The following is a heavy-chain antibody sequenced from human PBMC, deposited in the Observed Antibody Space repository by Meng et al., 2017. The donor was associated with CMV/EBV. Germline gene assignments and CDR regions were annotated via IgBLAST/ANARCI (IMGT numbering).Heavy chain of an antibody. V-gene: IGHV4-39*07. CDR1: GATYSSSSPS. D-gene: IGHD3-22*01. CDR2: TDYSGTT. Sequence: DPVLVHPFATLTLTWTGSGATYSSSSPSWSCIRQPPRTGLEWIRSTDYSGTTYYDPCVKGRVTISGDTSKNPFSLKLRSVTAADTGVYYCARDPGSMIVVVMGDWYFDLWGRGTLVTVSS. CDR3: ARDPGSMIVVVMGDWYFDL. J-gene: IGHJ2*01.